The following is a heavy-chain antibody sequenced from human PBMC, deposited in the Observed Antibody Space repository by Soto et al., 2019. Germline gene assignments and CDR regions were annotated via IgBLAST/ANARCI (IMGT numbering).Heavy chain of an antibody. D-gene: IGHD7-27*01. CDR2: LNPSGST. Sequence: PSETLSLTCAVYGGSFSGYYWSWIRQPPGKGLEWIGELNPSGSTNYNPSLKSRVTISLDTSKNQFFLKLTSVTAADTALYYCASVAPPPNRNWGLWSGAFDIWGQATLVTVSS. V-gene: IGHV4-34*01. J-gene: IGHJ3*02. CDR3: ASVAPPPNRNWGLWSGAFDI. CDR1: GGSFSGYY.